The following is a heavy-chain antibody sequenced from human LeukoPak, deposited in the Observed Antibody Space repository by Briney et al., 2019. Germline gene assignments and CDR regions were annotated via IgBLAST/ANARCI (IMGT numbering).Heavy chain of an antibody. V-gene: IGHV1-2*02. CDR1: GYTFTGYY. CDR2: INPNSGGT. CDR3: ARDENTYYDFWSGYYTFGK. J-gene: IGHJ4*02. D-gene: IGHD3-3*01. Sequence: GASVKVSCKASGYTFTGYYMHWVRQAPGQGLEWMGWINPNSGGTNYAQKFQGRVTMTRDTSISTAYMELSRLRSDDTAVYYCARDENTYYDFWSGYYTFGKWGQGTLVTVSS.